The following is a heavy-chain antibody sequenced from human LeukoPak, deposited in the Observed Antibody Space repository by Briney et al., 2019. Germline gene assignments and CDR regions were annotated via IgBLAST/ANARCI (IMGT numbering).Heavy chain of an antibody. CDR1: GFTFSSYG. CDR2: IWYDGSNK. Sequence: PGGSLRLSCAASGFTFSSYGMHWVRQAPGKGLEWVAVIWYDGSNKYYADSVKGRFTISRDNSKNTLYLQMNSLRAEDTAVYYCAKDAQLVAGTYFDYWGQGTLVTVSS. D-gene: IGHD6-19*01. J-gene: IGHJ4*02. CDR3: AKDAQLVAGTYFDY. V-gene: IGHV3-33*06.